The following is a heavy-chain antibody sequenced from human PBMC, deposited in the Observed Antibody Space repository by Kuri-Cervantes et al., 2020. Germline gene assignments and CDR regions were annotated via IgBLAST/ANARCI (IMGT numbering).Heavy chain of an antibody. CDR3: ARDDRRGRCAFDI. CDR2: VSGSGFST. V-gene: IGHV3-23*01. CDR1: GFTFSSYS. Sequence: GESLKISCAASGFTFSSYSMSWVRQAPGKGLEWVSIVSGSGFSTYYADSVRGRFTISRDNSKNTVYLQMNSLRAEDTAVYYCARDDRRGRCAFDIWGQGTMVTVSS. D-gene: IGHD1-14*01. J-gene: IGHJ3*02.